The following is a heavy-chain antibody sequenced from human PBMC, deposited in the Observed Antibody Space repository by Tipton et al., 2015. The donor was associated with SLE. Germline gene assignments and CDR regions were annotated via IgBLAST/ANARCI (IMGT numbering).Heavy chain of an antibody. Sequence: RSLRLSCAASGFTFRSYAMHWVRQAPGKGLEWVAVISYDGNNKYYADSVTGRFTISRDNSKNTLYLQMNSLRAEDTAVYYCARDTIFGVVILYYNMDVWGQGTTVSVSS. J-gene: IGHJ6*02. CDR1: GFTFRSYA. D-gene: IGHD3-3*01. CDR2: ISYDGNNK. CDR3: ARDTIFGVVILYYNMDV. V-gene: IGHV3-30-3*01.